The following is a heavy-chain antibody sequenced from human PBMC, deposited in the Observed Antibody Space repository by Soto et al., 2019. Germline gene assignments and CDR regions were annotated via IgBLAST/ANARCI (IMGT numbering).Heavy chain of an antibody. J-gene: IGHJ3*02. CDR2: INPAGNVQ. Sequence: VHLVESGGGLVQPGESLRLSCTASGLTFSISWMTWVRQAPGEGLEWVSNINPAGNVQHYADSVKERFTISRDNAKNSLFLQMSGLRVEDTAVYYCATANTPYAFDMWGQWTMVTVSS. CDR1: GLTFSISW. CDR3: ATANTPYAFDM. V-gene: IGHV3-7*01.